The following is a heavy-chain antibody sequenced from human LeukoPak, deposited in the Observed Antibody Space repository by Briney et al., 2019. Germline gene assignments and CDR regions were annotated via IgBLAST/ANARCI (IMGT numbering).Heavy chain of an antibody. CDR1: GGSVTSGNYY. CDR2: IYSSGTT. D-gene: IGHD7-27*01. V-gene: IGHV4-61*02. CDR3: ATELGFYFDY. Sequence: SETLSLTCTVSGGSVTSGNYYWNWIRQPAGKGLEWIGRIYSSGTTNYNPSLKSRVTISVDTSKNQFSLKLSSVTAADTAVYYCATELGFYFDYWGQGTLVTVSS. J-gene: IGHJ4*02.